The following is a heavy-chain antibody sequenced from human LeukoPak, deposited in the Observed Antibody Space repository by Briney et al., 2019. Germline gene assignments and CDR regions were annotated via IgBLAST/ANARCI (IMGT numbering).Heavy chain of an antibody. V-gene: IGHV5-51*01. Sequence: GESLKISCKGSGYSFTSYWIGWVRQMPGKGLEWLGIIYPGDSDTRYSPSFQGQVTISADTSISTAYLQWSSLKASDTAMYYCATLDSAMSPPYYYYMDVWGKGTTVTVSS. CDR2: IYPGDSDT. CDR1: GYSFTSYW. D-gene: IGHD5-18*01. J-gene: IGHJ6*03. CDR3: ATLDSAMSPPYYYYMDV.